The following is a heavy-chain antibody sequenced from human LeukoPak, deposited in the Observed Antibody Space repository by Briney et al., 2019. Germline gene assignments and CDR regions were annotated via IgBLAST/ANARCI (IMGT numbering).Heavy chain of an antibody. CDR3: ARGRDTYYDFWSGYNSWFDP. J-gene: IGHJ5*02. CDR1: GGTFSSYA. D-gene: IGHD3-3*01. CDR2: IIPIFGTA. V-gene: IGHV1-69*13. Sequence: ASVKVSCKASGGTFSSYATSWGRQAPGQGLEWMGGIIPIFGTANYAQKFQVRVTITADESTSTAYVELNSLRSEDTAVYYCARGRDTYYDFWSGYNSWFDPWGQGTLVTVSS.